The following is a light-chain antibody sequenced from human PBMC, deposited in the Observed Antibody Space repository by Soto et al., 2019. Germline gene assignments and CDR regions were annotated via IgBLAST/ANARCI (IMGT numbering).Light chain of an antibody. Sequence: QSALTQPASVSGSPGQSITISCTGTSSDVGGYNYVFWYQQHPGKAPKLMTYDVSNRPSGVSNRFSGSKSGNTASLTISGLQAEDEADYYCSSYTSSSTPDVFGTGTKLTVL. J-gene: IGLJ1*01. CDR1: SSDVGGYNY. CDR3: SSYTSSSTPDV. V-gene: IGLV2-14*01. CDR2: DVS.